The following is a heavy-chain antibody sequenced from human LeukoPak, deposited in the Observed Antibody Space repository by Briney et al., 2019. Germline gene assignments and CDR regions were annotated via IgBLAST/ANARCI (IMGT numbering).Heavy chain of an antibody. Sequence: PGGSLRLSCAASGFTFSSYSMNWVRQAPGKGLEWVSSISSSSYIYYADSVKGRFTISRDNAKNSLYLQMNSLRAEDTAVYYCAREFSIAARPGTYYYYYYMDVWGKGTTVTVSS. D-gene: IGHD6-6*01. J-gene: IGHJ6*03. CDR3: AREFSIAARPGTYYYYYYMDV. CDR2: ISSSSYI. V-gene: IGHV3-21*01. CDR1: GFTFSSYS.